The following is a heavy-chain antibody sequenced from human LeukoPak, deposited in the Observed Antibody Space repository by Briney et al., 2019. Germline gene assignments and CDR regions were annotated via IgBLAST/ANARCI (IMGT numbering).Heavy chain of an antibody. Sequence: SETLSLTCTVSGGSISSGSYYGSWIRQPAGKGLEWIGRIYTSGSTNYNPSLKSRVTISVDTSKNQFSLKLSSVTAADTAVYYCARGPLVQYYYYMDVWGKGTTVTVSS. CDR2: IYTSGST. J-gene: IGHJ6*03. V-gene: IGHV4-61*02. CDR1: GGSISSGSYY. D-gene: IGHD1-26*01. CDR3: ARGPLVQYYYYMDV.